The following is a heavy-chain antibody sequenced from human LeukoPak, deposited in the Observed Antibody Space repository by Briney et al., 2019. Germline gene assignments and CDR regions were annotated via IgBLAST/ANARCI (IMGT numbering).Heavy chain of an antibody. J-gene: IGHJ6*03. CDR3: ARHFPYCGGDCPYYYMDV. Sequence: SETLSLTCSVSGASISSDYWSWIRQPPGKGLEWIGNIYSSETTKYNPSLRSRATISGDTSKNQFSLKLSSVTAADTAVYYCARHFPYCGGDCPYYYMDVWGKGTAVTVSS. CDR2: IYSSETT. D-gene: IGHD2-21*02. V-gene: IGHV4-4*09. CDR1: GASISSDY.